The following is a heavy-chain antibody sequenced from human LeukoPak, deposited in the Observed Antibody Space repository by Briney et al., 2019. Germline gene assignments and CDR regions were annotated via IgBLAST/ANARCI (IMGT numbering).Heavy chain of an antibody. CDR3: AKGYRAGGFDY. D-gene: IGHD2-8*02. CDR1: GFTFSSYG. V-gene: IGHV3-30*18. CDR2: TSYDGSNK. J-gene: IGHJ4*02. Sequence: PGRSLRLSCAASGFTFSSYGMHWVRQAPGKGLEWVAVTSYDGSNKYYADSVKGRFTISRDNSKNTLYLQMNSLRAEDTAVYYCAKGYRAGGFDYWGQGTLVTVSS.